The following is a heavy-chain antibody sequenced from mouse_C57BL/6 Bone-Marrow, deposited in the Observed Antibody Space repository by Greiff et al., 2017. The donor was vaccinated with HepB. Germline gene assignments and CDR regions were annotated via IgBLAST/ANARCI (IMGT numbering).Heavy chain of an antibody. Sequence: VQLQQPGAELVRPGTSVKLSFKASGYTFTSYWMHWVKQRPGQGLEWIGVIDPSDSYTNYNQKFKGKATLTVDTSSSTAYMQLSSLTSEDSAVYYCARRGGFYYDYDWFAYWGQGTLVTVSA. CDR1: GYTFTSYW. CDR3: ARRGGFYYDYDWFAY. CDR2: IDPSDSYT. V-gene: IGHV1-59*01. D-gene: IGHD2-4*01. J-gene: IGHJ3*01.